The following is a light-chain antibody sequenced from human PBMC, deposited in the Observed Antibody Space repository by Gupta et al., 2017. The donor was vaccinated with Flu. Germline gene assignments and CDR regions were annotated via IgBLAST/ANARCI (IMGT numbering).Light chain of an antibody. J-gene: IGLJ3*02. V-gene: IGLV2-11*01. CDR2: EVT. CDR3: CSYAGSFTVV. Sequence: SVTISGTGTSSEVGGSDYVSWYQQHPGGAPKVMIYEVTKRPAGVPDRFSGSKSGNTASLTISGLQFEDEADYYCCSYAGSFTVVVGGGTKLTVL. CDR1: SSEVGGSDY.